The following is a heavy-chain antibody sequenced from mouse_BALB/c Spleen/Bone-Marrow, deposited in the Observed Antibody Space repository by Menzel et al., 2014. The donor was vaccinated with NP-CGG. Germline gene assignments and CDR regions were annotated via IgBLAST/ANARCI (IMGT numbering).Heavy chain of an antibody. V-gene: IGHV2-9*02. D-gene: IGHD4-1*01. J-gene: IGHJ4*01. Sequence: ESGPGLVAPSQSLSITCTVSGFSLTSYGVNWVRQPPGKGLEWLGVIWAGGSTNYNLALMSRLSISKDNSKSQVFLKMNSLQTDDTDMYYCARDPRTGTGAMDYWGQGTSVTVSS. CDR2: IWAGGST. CDR1: GFSLTSYG. CDR3: ARDPRTGTGAMDY.